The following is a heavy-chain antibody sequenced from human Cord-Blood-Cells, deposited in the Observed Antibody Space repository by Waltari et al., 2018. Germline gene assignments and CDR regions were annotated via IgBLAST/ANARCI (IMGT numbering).Heavy chain of an antibody. D-gene: IGHD5-12*01. CDR2: ISADNGNT. CDR1: GYTFTSYG. V-gene: IGHV1-18*01. J-gene: IGHJ6*02. Sequence: QVQLVQSGAEVKKPGASVNVSCKASGYTFTSYGVSWVRRAPGQGLEWMGGISADNGNTNYAQKLQGRVTMTTDTSTRTAYMELRSLRSDDTAVYYCARDHSGYDFYYYYGMDVWGQGTTVTVSS. CDR3: ARDHSGYDFYYYYGMDV.